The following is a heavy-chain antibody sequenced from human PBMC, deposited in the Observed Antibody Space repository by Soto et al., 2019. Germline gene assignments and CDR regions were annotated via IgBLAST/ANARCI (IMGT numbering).Heavy chain of an antibody. CDR1: GYTFTRYT. D-gene: IGHD2-15*01. Sequence: ASVKVSCKASGYTFTRYTMNWVRQAPGQRLEWMGWINPDNGNTKSSQKFQDRVIITRDTSASTAYMDLSSLRSEDTAAYYCARGIATGQLDPWGQGXLVTVYS. J-gene: IGHJ5*02. CDR2: INPDNGNT. V-gene: IGHV1-3*01. CDR3: ARGIATGQLDP.